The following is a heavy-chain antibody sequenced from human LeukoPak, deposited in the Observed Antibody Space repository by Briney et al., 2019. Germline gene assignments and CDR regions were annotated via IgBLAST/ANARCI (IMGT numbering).Heavy chain of an antibody. Sequence: SETLYLTCTVSGGSISSGDYYWSWIRQPPGKGLEWIGYIYYSGSTCYNPSLKSRVTISVDTSKNQFSLKLSSVTAADTAVYYCARGCSSTSCYTRDAFDIWGQGTMVTVSS. J-gene: IGHJ3*02. D-gene: IGHD2-2*02. CDR1: GGSISSGDYY. CDR2: IYYSGST. CDR3: ARGCSSTSCYTRDAFDI. V-gene: IGHV4-30-4*08.